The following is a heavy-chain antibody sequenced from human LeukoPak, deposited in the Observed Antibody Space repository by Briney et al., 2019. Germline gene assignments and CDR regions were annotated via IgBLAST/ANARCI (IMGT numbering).Heavy chain of an antibody. CDR2: IYSGGST. D-gene: IGHD2-2*01. Sequence: PGGSLRLSCAASGFTVSSNYMSWVRQAPGKGLEWVSVIYSGGSTYYADSVKGRFTISRDNSKNTLYLQMNSLRAEDTAVYYCAKDGRVVPAAMDYYYGMDVWGQGTTVTVSS. J-gene: IGHJ6*02. V-gene: IGHV3-53*01. CDR3: AKDGRVVPAAMDYYYGMDV. CDR1: GFTVSSNY.